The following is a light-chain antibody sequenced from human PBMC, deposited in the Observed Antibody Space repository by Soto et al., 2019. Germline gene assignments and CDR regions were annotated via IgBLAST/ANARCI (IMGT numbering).Light chain of an antibody. CDR3: QKYNSAPLT. CDR2: AAS. V-gene: IGKV1-27*01. CDR1: QGLSNY. Sequence: DIQMTQSPSYLSASVGDRVTITCRASQGLSNYLAWYQQKPGKVPKLLIYAASTLQSGVPSRFSGSGSGTDFTLTISSLQSEDVATYYCQKYNSAPLTFGGGTKVEIK. J-gene: IGKJ4*01.